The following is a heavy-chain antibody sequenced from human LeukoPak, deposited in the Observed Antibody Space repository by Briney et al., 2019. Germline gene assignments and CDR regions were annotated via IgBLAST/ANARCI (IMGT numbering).Heavy chain of an antibody. CDR1: GGSISSYY. CDR3: ARVGVLRWFDP. V-gene: IGHV4-59*01. D-gene: IGHD3-10*01. Sequence: PSETLSLTCTVSGGSISSYYWSWIRQPPGKGLEWIGYIYYSGSTNYNPSLKSRVTISVDTSKNQFSLKLSSVTAADTAVYYCARVGVLRWFDPWGQGTLVTVSS. CDR2: IYYSGST. J-gene: IGHJ5*02.